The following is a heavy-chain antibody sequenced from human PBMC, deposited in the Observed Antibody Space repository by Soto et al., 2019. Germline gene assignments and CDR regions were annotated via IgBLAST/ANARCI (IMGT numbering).Heavy chain of an antibody. CDR1: GFTFSSYW. CDR2: IKEDGSEQ. Sequence: QPGGSLRLSCAASGFTFSSYWMSWVRQAPGKGLEWVANIKEDGSEQYYVDSVKGRFAISRDSAKNSLYLQMNSLRDDDTAIYYCARKALNYDFADCWGQGTLVTVSS. CDR3: ARKALNYDFADC. V-gene: IGHV3-7*01. J-gene: IGHJ4*02. D-gene: IGHD3-22*01.